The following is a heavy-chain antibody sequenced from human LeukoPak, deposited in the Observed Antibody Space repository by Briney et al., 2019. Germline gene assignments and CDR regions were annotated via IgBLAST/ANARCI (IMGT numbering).Heavy chain of an antibody. CDR3: ARDMGAPKSSGWSMRYYYYYYGMDV. CDR2: ISAYNGNT. Sequence: ASVKVSCKASVYTLTSYGISWVRQAPGQGLEWMGWISAYNGNTNYAQKLQGRVTMTTDTSTSTAYMELRSLRSDDTAVYYCARDMGAPKSSGWSMRYYYYYYGMDVWGQGTTVTVSS. V-gene: IGHV1-18*01. D-gene: IGHD6-19*01. CDR1: VYTLTSYG. J-gene: IGHJ6*02.